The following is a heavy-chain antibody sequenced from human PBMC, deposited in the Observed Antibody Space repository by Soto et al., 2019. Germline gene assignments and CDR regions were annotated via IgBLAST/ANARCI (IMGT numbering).Heavy chain of an antibody. CDR1: GGYFGGYY. CDR3: AWSFLDYGDYLSYYGMDV. J-gene: IGHJ6*02. CDR2: INHSGST. V-gene: IGHV4-34*01. D-gene: IGHD4-17*01. Sequence: ASETQCLSRAVEGGYFGGYYGSWLRPPPGKGLEWIGEINHSGSTNYNSSLKSRVTISVDTSKNQFSLKLSSVTAADTAVYYCAWSFLDYGDYLSYYGMDVWGQGTTVTVSS.